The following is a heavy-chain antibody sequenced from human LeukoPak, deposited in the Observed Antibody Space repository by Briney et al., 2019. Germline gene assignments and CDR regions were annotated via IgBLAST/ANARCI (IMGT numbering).Heavy chain of an antibody. J-gene: IGHJ4*02. CDR2: INPDGGST. D-gene: IGHD6-13*01. CDR3: ARAPRNSSTMLDF. Sequence: GESLRISCKGSGYSFTSYWISWVRQAPGQGLGWMGLINPDGGSTAYAHRFQGRVIMTRDTSTSTAYMDLSSLRSEDTAVYHCARAPRNSSTMLDFWGQGTLVTISS. CDR1: GYSFTSYW. V-gene: IGHV1-46*01.